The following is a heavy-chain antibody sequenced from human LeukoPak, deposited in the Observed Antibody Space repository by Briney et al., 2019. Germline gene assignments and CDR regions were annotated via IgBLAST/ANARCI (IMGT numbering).Heavy chain of an antibody. V-gene: IGHV1-2*02. Sequence: APMKVSCRASGYTFPDYYIHWVRQAPRQGLEWIAFINCHSGVTHFAQKFQGRVTVTRDTPTSTVYLDMIRMRSGDTAVYYCARKGRIYGDYDYWGWGTLVTVSS. D-gene: IGHD4-17*01. J-gene: IGHJ4*02. CDR3: ARKGRIYGDYDY. CDR2: INCHSGVT. CDR1: GYTFPDYY.